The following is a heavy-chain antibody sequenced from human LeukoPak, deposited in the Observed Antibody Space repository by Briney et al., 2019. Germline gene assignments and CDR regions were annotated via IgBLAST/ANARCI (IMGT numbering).Heavy chain of an antibody. D-gene: IGHD2-21*02. CDR1: GGSFSGYY. CDR3: ASLEGVVVTAMIDY. J-gene: IGHJ4*02. CDR2: INHSGST. Sequence: SETLSLTCAVYGGSFSGYYWSWIRQPPGKGLEWIGEINHSGSTNYNPSLKSRVTISVDTSKNQFSLKLSSVTAADTAVYYCASLEGVVVTAMIDYWGQGTLVTVSS. V-gene: IGHV4-34*01.